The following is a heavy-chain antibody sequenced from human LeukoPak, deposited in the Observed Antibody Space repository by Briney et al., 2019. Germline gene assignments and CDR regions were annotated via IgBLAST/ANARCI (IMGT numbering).Heavy chain of an antibody. D-gene: IGHD2-21*02. CDR3: ARGGDPVKYYAEYFQY. J-gene: IGHJ1*01. Sequence: GGSLILSCAASGFTFSNYWMHWVRQGPGKGLVSVSRIRSDGTSTSYADSVKGRFTISRDNAKNTLYLQMSSLRAEDTAVYYCARGGDPVKYYAEYFQYWGQGTLVTVSS. CDR2: IRSDGTST. CDR1: GFTFSNYW. V-gene: IGHV3-74*01.